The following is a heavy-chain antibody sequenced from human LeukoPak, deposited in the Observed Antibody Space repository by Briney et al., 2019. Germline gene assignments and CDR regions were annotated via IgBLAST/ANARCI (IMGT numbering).Heavy chain of an antibody. J-gene: IGHJ4*02. V-gene: IGHV3-7*01. CDR2: MKGDGSEK. CDR1: GFTFSNYW. D-gene: IGHD3-3*01. CDR3: AKDHYWSIDY. Sequence: GGSLRLSCAASGFTFSNYWMSWVRQAPGKGLEWVANMKGDGSEKHYVDSMKGRFTISRDNAKNSLYLQMSSLRAEDTGVYYCAKDHYWSIDYWGRGTLVTVSS.